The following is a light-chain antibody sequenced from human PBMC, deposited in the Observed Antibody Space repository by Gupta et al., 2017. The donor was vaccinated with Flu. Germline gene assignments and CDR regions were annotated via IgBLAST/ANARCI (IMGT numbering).Light chain of an antibody. Sequence: DIQMTQPPSPLSASVGARVTITCRASQDIRTWLAWYQQKPEKAPKSLIYAASNLQSGVPARFSGGGSGTDFTLNISSLQPEDFATYYCQQYKSFPLTFGGGTKVEIK. J-gene: IGKJ4*01. CDR1: QDIRTW. CDR2: AAS. CDR3: QQYKSFPLT. V-gene: IGKV1D-16*01.